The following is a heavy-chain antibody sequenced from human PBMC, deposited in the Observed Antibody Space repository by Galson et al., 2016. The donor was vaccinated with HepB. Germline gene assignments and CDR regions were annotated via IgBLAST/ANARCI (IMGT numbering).Heavy chain of an antibody. CDR1: EYIFSSYW. J-gene: IGHJ3*02. Sequence: QSGAEVKEPGESLKIPCKGSEYIFSSYWIGWVRQLRGKGPEWMGIIYAIDSDTRYSPSFQGQVTISADKSISTAYLRWSSLKASDTAMYFCAGLNLEDDPFDIWGQGTMVTVSS. D-gene: IGHD1-14*01. CDR3: AGLNLEDDPFDI. CDR2: IYAIDSDT. V-gene: IGHV5-51*01.